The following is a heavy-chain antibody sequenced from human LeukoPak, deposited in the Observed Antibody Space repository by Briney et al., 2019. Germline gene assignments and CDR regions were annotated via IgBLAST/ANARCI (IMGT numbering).Heavy chain of an antibody. J-gene: IGHJ6*03. CDR3: AREIRYFDWLLSGYYMDV. V-gene: IGHV3-53*01. CDR1: GFPVSSNY. D-gene: IGHD3-9*01. Sequence: GGSLRLSFAASGFPVSSNYMSWVRQAPGKGLEWVSVIYSGGSTYYADSVKGRFTISRDNSKNTLYLQMNSLRAEDTAVYYCAREIRYFDWLLSGYYMDVWGKGTTVTVSS. CDR2: IYSGGST.